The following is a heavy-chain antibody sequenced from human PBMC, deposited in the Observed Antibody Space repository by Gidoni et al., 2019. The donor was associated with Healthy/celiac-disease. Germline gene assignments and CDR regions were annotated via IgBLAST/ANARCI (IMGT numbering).Heavy chain of an antibody. CDR3: ARIRLCSSPSYYYMDV. V-gene: IGHV2-70*01. D-gene: IGHD2-2*01. CDR1: GFSPNTRGMC. CDR2: IDWDDDK. Sequence: QLTLRESGPALVNPTQTLTLTCTFSGFSPNTRGMCVSWIRQPPGTALEWFALIDWDDDKYYSTSLKTRRTISKDTSKNQVVLTMNNMYPVDTATYYCARIRLCSSPSYYYMDVWGKGTTVTVSS. J-gene: IGHJ6*03.